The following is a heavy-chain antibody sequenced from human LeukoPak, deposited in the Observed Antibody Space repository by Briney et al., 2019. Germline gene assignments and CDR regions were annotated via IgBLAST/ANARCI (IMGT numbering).Heavy chain of an antibody. D-gene: IGHD6-6*01. J-gene: IGHJ4*02. CDR2: IYTSGST. CDR1: GGSISPYY. V-gene: IGHV4-4*08. Sequence: SETLSLTCTVSGGSISPYYWSWLRQPPGKGLEWIGYIYTSGSTNYNPSLKSRVTISVDTSKNQFSLKLSSVTAADTAVYYCARGIAARSTDPYFDYWGQGTLVTVSS. CDR3: ARGIAARSTDPYFDY.